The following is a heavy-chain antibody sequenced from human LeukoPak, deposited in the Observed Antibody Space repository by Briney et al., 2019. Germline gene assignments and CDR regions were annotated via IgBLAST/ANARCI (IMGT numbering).Heavy chain of an antibody. V-gene: IGHV3-66*01. CDR2: IYSGGST. Sequence: PGGPLRLSCAASGFTFSSNHMSWVRQAPGKGLEWVSVIYSGGSTYYSDSVKGRFTISRDNTKNTMYLQMNSLRAEDTAVYYCARESSSSGWYFDLWGRGTLVTVSS. CDR3: ARESSSSGWYFDL. CDR1: GFTFSSNH. J-gene: IGHJ2*01. D-gene: IGHD6-6*01.